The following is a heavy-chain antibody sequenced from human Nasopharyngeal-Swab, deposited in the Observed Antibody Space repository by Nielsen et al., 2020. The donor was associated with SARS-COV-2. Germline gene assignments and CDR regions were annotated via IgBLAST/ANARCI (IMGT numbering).Heavy chain of an antibody. Sequence: WIRQPQGKGLEWVTVISSDGSDKQYVDSVKGRFTISRDNSKNTLYLQMKGLRAEDTGVYYCASLRADTPDFAYWGQGTLVTVSS. D-gene: IGHD2-15*01. J-gene: IGHJ4*02. CDR2: ISSDGSDK. V-gene: IGHV3-30*03. CDR3: ASLRADTPDFAY.